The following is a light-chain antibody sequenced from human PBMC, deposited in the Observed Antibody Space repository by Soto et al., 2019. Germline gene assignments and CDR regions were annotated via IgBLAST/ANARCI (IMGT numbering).Light chain of an antibody. CDR1: SSDVGAYNY. V-gene: IGLV2-14*01. J-gene: IGLJ2*01. Sequence: QSALTQPASVSGSPGQSITISCTGTSSDVGAYNYVSWYQQHPGKAPKLMIYDVSNRPSGVSNRFSGSKSGNTASLPISGLQPEDEADYYCSSYTSYNTLVLFGGGTKVTVL. CDR2: DVS. CDR3: SSYTSYNTLVL.